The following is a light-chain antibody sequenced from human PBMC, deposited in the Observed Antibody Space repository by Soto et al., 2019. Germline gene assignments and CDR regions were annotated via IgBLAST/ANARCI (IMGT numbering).Light chain of an antibody. V-gene: IGLV2-8*01. CDR2: EVN. J-gene: IGLJ1*01. Sequence: QSALTQPPSASGSPGQSVTISCTGTSSDVGGYNYVSWYQQHPGKAPKLMIYEVNKWPSGVPDRFSGSKSGNTASLTISGLQAEDEADYYCCSYAGGYTHYVFATGTKLTVL. CDR1: SSDVGGYNY. CDR3: CSYAGGYTHYV.